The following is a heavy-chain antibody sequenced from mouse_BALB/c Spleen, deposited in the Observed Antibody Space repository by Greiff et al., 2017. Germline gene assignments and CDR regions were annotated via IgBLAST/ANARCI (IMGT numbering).Heavy chain of an antibody. Sequence: EVKLEESGGGLVQPGGSRKLSCAASGFTFSSFGMHWVRQAPEKGLEWVAYISSGSSTIYYADTVKGRFTISRDNPKNTLFLQMTSLRSEDTAMYYCARSYYGNYRAMDYWGQGTSVTVSS. CDR3: ARSYYGNYRAMDY. CDR2: ISSGSSTI. D-gene: IGHD2-10*01. V-gene: IGHV5-17*02. J-gene: IGHJ4*01. CDR1: GFTFSSFG.